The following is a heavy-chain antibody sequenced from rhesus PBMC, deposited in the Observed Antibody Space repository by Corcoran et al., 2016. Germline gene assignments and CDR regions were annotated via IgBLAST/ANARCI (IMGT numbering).Heavy chain of an antibody. CDR3: ARDGYSWNNAFED. CDR1: GGSISSGYYY. CDR2: ITYSGST. Sequence: QVQLQESGPGLVKPSETLYLTCAVSGGSISSGYYYWSWIRHPPGKGLEWIGYITYSGSTSYNPPLNGRVTISKDTSKNQFSLKLSSVTAADTAVYYCARDGYSWNNAFEDWGQGVLVTVSS. V-gene: IGHV4-122*02. D-gene: IGHD1-20*01. J-gene: IGHJ4*01.